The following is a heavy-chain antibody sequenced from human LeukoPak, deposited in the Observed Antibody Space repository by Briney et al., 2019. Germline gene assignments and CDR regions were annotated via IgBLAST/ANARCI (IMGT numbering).Heavy chain of an antibody. CDR3: ARYSSVPYGMDV. D-gene: IGHD2-21*01. Sequence: GGSLRLSCAASGFTFSSYAMSWVRQAPGKGLEWVSYISSSSSYTNYADSVKGRFTISRDNAKNSLYLQMNSLRADDTAVYYCARYSSVPYGMDVWGQGTTVTVSS. CDR1: GFTFSSYA. CDR2: ISSSSSYT. J-gene: IGHJ6*02. V-gene: IGHV3-11*03.